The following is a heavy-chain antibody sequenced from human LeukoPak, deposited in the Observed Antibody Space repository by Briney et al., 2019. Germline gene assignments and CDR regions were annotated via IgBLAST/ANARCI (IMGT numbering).Heavy chain of an antibody. CDR3: ARVLTGYYRADY. V-gene: IGHV1-18*01. CDR1: GYTFSNYS. CDR2: ISAYNGNT. D-gene: IGHD3-9*01. Sequence: ASVKVSFKASGYTFSNYSFSWVRQAPGQGLEWMGWISAYNGNTNYAQKLQGRVTMTRDTSTSTAYLELRSLRSDDTAVYYCARVLTGYYRADYWGQGTLVTVSA. J-gene: IGHJ4*02.